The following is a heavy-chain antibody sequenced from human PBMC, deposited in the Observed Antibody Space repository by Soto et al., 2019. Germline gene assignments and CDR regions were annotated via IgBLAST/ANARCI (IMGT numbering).Heavy chain of an antibody. CDR2: IYYSGSN. D-gene: IGHD5-12*01. Sequence: QVQLQESGPGLVKPSQTLSLTCTVYGGSISSGGYYWIWIRQHPGKGLEWIGYIYYSGSNYYNPSLKIRGTISVDTSKNQFSLKLSSVTAADPAVYYCARGGGYYYYYCRDVWGQGTTVTVS. CDR1: GGSISSGGYY. J-gene: IGHJ6*02. CDR3: ARGGGYYYYYCRDV. V-gene: IGHV4-31*03.